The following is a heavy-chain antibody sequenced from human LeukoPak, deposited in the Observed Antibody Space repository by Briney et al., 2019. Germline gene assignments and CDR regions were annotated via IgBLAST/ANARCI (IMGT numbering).Heavy chain of an antibody. V-gene: IGHV4-4*07. J-gene: IGHJ5*02. CDR3: ARGLGHP. CDR1: GGAISGYY. D-gene: IGHD3-10*01. CDR2: VYTSGTT. Sequence: SETLSLTCTVSGGAISGYYWSWFRQPAGKGLEWIGRVYTSGTTNYNPSLKSRVTMSVDTSKNQFSLKLTSVTAADTAAYYCARGLGHPWGQGTLVTVSS.